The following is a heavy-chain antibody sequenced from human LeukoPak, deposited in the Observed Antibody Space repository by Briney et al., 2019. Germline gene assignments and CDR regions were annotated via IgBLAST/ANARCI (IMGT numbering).Heavy chain of an antibody. CDR3: ASSNCGGDCYAADAFDI. V-gene: IGHV1-18*01. Sequence: ASVKVSCKASGYTFTSYGISWVRRAPGQGLEWMGWISAYNGNTNYAQKLQGRVTMTTDTSTSTAYMELRSLRSDDTAVYYCASSNCGGDCYAADAFDIWGQGTMVTVSS. D-gene: IGHD2-21*01. CDR1: GYTFTSYG. CDR2: ISAYNGNT. J-gene: IGHJ3*02.